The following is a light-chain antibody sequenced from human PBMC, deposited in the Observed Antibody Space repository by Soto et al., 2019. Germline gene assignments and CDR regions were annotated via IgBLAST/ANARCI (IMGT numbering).Light chain of an antibody. CDR2: DAS. CDR1: QSISSW. V-gene: IGKV1-5*01. J-gene: IGKJ1*01. CDR3: QQSYSTPTWT. Sequence: DIQMTQSPSTLSASVGDRVTITCRASQSISSWLAWYQQKPGKAPKLLIYDASSLESGVPSRFSGSGSGTEFTLTISSLQPEDFATYYCQQSYSTPTWTFGQGTKV.